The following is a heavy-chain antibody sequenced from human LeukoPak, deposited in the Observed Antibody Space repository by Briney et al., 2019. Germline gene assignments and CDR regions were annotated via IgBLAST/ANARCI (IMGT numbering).Heavy chain of an antibody. V-gene: IGHV3-23*01. Sequence: GGSLRLSCAASGFTFSSYAMSWVRQAPGKGLEWVSGISGSGSSTYYADSVKGRFTISRDNCKNTLYLQMNSLRAEDTAVYYCAKDRAAAIYYYYYMDVWGKGTTVTVSS. D-gene: IGHD2-2*02. CDR3: AKDRAAAIYYYYYMDV. CDR1: GFTFSSYA. CDR2: ISGSGSST. J-gene: IGHJ6*03.